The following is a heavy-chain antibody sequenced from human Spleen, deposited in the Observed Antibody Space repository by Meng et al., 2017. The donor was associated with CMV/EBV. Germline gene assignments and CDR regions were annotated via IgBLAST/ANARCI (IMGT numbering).Heavy chain of an antibody. J-gene: IGHJ3*02. V-gene: IGHV3-21*01. CDR1: GFTFDDYG. D-gene: IGHD2-2*01. CDR2: ISSSRSYI. CDR3: ARDPVSSIVVVPAAIRGAFDI. Sequence: GGSLRLSCAASGFTFDDYGMCWVRQAPGKGLEWVSSISSSRSYIYYADSVKGRFTISRDNAKNSLYLQMNSLRAADTAVYYCARDPVSSIVVVPAAIRGAFDIWGQGTMVTVSS.